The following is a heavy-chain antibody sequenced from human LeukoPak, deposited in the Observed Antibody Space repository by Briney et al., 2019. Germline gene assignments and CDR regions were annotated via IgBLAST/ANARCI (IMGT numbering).Heavy chain of an antibody. D-gene: IGHD2-15*01. CDR3: ARDTQVVVVAATHLDY. CDR2: MSYDGSNK. CDR1: GFTFSSYA. V-gene: IGHV3-30-3*01. Sequence: GRSLRLSCAASGFTFSSYAMHWVRQAPGKGLEWVAVMSYDGSNKYYADSVKGRFTISRDNSKNTLYLQMNSLRAEDTAVYYCARDTQVVVVAATHLDYWGQGTLVTVSS. J-gene: IGHJ4*02.